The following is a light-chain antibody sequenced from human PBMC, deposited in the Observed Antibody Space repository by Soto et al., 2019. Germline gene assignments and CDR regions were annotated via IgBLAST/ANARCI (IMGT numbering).Light chain of an antibody. CDR3: ATWDDSPSGVV. CDR1: SSNIGSHA. CDR2: SND. Sequence: QSVLTQPPSASGTPGQRVTISCSGSSSNIGSHAVDWYQQLPGTAPKLLIYSNDQRPSGVPDRFSGSKSGTSASLAISGLQSEDEAEYFCATWDDSPSGVVFGGGTKLTVL. V-gene: IGLV1-44*01. J-gene: IGLJ3*02.